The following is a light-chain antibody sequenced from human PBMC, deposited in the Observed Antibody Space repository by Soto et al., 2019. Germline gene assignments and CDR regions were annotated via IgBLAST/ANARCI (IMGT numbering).Light chain of an antibody. V-gene: IGLV2-14*01. CDR2: EVS. CDR3: TSYTSISTWV. CDR1: SSDVGGYNY. J-gene: IGLJ3*02. Sequence: QSALTQPASVSGSPGQSITISCTGTSSDVGGYNYVSWYQQHPGKAPKFMIYEVSNRPSGVSNRFSGSKSGNTASLTISGLQAEDEADYYCTSYTSISTWVFGGGTKVTVL.